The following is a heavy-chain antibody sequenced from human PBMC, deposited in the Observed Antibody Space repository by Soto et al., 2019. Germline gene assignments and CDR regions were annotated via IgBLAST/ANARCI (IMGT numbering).Heavy chain of an antibody. CDR2: ISAYNGNT. D-gene: IGHD3-9*01. V-gene: IGHV1-18*01. Sequence: ASVKVSCKASGYTFTSYGISWVRQAPGQGLEWMGWISAYNGNTNYAQKLQGRVTMTTDTSTSTAYMELRSLRSDDTAVYDCARVTDVEEHSPLLNDFDYWGQGTLVTVSS. CDR1: GYTFTSYG. CDR3: ARVTDVEEHSPLLNDFDY. J-gene: IGHJ4*02.